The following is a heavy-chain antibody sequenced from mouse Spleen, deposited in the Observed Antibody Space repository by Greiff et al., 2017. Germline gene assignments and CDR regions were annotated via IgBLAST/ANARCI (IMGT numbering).Heavy chain of an antibody. CDR1: GYTFTSYW. Sequence: QVQLKQPGAELVRPGTSVKLSCKASGYTFTSYWMHWVKQRPGQGLEWIGVIDPSDSYTNYNQKFKGKATLTVDTSSSTAYMQLSSLTSEDSAVYYCARKGYGLDYWGQGTTLTVSS. CDR3: ARKGYGLDY. J-gene: IGHJ2*01. D-gene: IGHD1-2*01. V-gene: IGHV1-59*01. CDR2: IDPSDSYT.